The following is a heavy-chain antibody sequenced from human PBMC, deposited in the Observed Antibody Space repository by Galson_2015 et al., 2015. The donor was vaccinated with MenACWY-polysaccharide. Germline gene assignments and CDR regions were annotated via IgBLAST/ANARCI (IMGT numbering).Heavy chain of an antibody. D-gene: IGHD1-26*01. J-gene: IGHJ4*02. CDR3: ARVEKYSGSFYILY. CDR2: IFHSGTT. CDR1: DYSIRSGYF. Sequence: SETLSLTCAVSDYSIRSGYFWGWIRQPPGKGLEWIASIFHSGTTYYNPSLKSRVTIPVDTSKNQFSLKLSSVTAADTAVYYCARVEKYSGSFYILYWGQGTLVTVSS. V-gene: IGHV4-38-2*01.